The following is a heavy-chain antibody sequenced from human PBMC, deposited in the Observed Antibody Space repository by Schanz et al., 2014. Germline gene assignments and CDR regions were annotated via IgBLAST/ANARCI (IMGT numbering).Heavy chain of an antibody. V-gene: IGHV1-69*08. Sequence: QVQLVQSGAEVKKPGSSVKVSCKASGGTFSTYTISWVRQAPGQGLEWMGRIIPILGIANYAQKFQGRVTITADKSTFTAYMDLRSLRSDDTAVYYCARDRLECGAECYSVEVFEIWGQGTLVIVSS. J-gene: IGHJ4*02. CDR1: GGTFSTYT. D-gene: IGHD2-21*01. CDR3: ARDRLECGAECYSVEVFEI. CDR2: IIPILGIA.